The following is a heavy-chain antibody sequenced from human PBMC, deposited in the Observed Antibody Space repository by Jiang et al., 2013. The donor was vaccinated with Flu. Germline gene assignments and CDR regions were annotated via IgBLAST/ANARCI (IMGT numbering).Heavy chain of an antibody. Sequence: VQLVESGGGLVKPGGSLRLSCAASGFTFSDYYMSWIRQAPGKGLEWVSYISSRSSSTSYADSVKGRFTISRDNAKNSLYLQMNSLRADDTAMYYCARWGTSLLWFGDSWGQGAPGHRLL. CDR1: GFTFSDYY. CDR2: ISSRSSST. V-gene: IGHV3-11*05. D-gene: IGHD3-10*01. J-gene: IGHJ4*02. CDR3: ARWGTSLLWFGDS.